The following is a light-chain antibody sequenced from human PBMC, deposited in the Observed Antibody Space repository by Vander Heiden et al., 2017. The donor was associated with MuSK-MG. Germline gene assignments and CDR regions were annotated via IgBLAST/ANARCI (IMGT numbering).Light chain of an antibody. CDR1: HDITNY. J-gene: IGKJ3*01. Sequence: DSQMTQSPSSLSASVGDRVTITCQASHDITNYLNWYQQKPGKGPKLLIYDASNLETGVPSRFSGSGSGTDFTFTISSLQPEDFATYYCQRDDSPPFTFGHGTKVDIK. V-gene: IGKV1-33*01. CDR2: DAS. CDR3: QRDDSPPFT.